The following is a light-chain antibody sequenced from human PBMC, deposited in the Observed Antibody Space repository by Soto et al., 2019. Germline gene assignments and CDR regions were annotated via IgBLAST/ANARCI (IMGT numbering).Light chain of an antibody. Sequence: QSVLTQPASVSGSPRQSIAISYTGTSSDVGGYSYVSWYQQQPGKAPKLVISDVSNRPSGVSDRFSGSKSGNTASLTISGLQTEDEADYYCASYTTSSTYVFGTGTKVTVL. J-gene: IGLJ1*01. CDR1: SSDVGGYSY. V-gene: IGLV2-14*01. CDR2: DVS. CDR3: ASYTTSSTYV.